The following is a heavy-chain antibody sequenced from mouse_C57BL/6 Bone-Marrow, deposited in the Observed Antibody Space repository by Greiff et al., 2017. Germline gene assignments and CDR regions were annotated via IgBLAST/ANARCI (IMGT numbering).Heavy chain of an antibody. V-gene: IGHV1-64*01. CDR1: GYTFTSYW. J-gene: IGHJ3*01. CDR3: ARNGYYYGSSWFAY. D-gene: IGHD1-1*01. CDR2: IHPNSGST. Sequence: QVQLQQPGAELVKPGASVTLSCKASGYTFTSYWMHWVKQRPGQGLEWIGMIHPNSGSTNYNEKFKSKATLTVDKSSSTAYMQLSSLTSEDSAVYYCARNGYYYGSSWFAYWGQGTLVTVSA.